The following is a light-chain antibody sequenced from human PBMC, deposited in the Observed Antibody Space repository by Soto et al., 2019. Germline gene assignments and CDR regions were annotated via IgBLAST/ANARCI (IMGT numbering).Light chain of an antibody. Sequence: DIPMTQSPSSLSASVGDRVTITCRASQTISSKLNWYQQKPGKVPKLLIYDASSLQSGVPSRFSGSGSGTDFTLTISSLQPEDFATYYCQQSYRSPPTFGQGTKVEIK. CDR1: QTISSK. CDR2: DAS. J-gene: IGKJ1*01. CDR3: QQSYRSPPT. V-gene: IGKV1-39*01.